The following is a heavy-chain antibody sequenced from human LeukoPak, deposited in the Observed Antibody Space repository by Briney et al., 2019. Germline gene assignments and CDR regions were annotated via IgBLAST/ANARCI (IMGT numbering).Heavy chain of an antibody. Sequence: SETLSLTCTVSGGSISSGDSYWSRIRQPPGKGLEWIGSIYYSGSTYYNPSLKSRVIISVDTSKNQFSLKLSSVTAADTAVYYCARAGQYYYDSAGYFPDYWGQGTLVTVSS. CDR3: ARAGQYYYDSAGYFPDY. D-gene: IGHD3-22*01. V-gene: IGHV4-30-4*01. J-gene: IGHJ4*02. CDR1: GGSISSGDSY. CDR2: IYYSGST.